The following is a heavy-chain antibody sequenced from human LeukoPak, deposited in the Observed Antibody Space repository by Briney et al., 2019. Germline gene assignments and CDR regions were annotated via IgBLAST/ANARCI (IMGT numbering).Heavy chain of an antibody. V-gene: IGHV4-34*01. J-gene: IGHJ4*02. Sequence: PSETLSLTCAVYGGSFSGYYWSWIRQPPGKGLEWIGSIYYSGSTYYNPSLKSRVTISVDTSKNQFSLKLSSVTAADTAVYYCARTGTIDYWGQGTLVTVSS. D-gene: IGHD1-1*01. CDR1: GGSFSGYY. CDR2: IYYSGST. CDR3: ARTGTIDY.